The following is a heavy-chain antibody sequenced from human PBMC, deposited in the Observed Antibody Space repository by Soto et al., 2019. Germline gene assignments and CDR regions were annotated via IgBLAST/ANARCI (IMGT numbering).Heavy chain of an antibody. CDR2: INAGNGNT. Sequence: ASVKVSCKASGYTFISYAMHWVRQAPGQRLEWMGWINAGNGNTKYSQKFQGRVTITRDTSASTAYMELSSLRSEDTAVYYCARGSGYYYWDDYWGQGTLVTVSS. CDR3: ARGSGYYYWDDY. V-gene: IGHV1-3*01. CDR1: GYTFISYA. J-gene: IGHJ4*02. D-gene: IGHD3-22*01.